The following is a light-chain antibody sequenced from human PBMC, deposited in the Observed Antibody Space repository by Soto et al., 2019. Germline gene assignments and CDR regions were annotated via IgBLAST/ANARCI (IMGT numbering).Light chain of an antibody. J-gene: IGKJ5*01. CDR3: HQRNK. Sequence: ELVLTQSPATLSLSPGAGATLSCRASQFLSSYLAWYQQIPGQPPRLLIYDTSNRVTGIPARFSGSRSGTDFTLTISSLEPEDFAVYFCHQRNKFGQGTRLEIK. V-gene: IGKV3-11*01. CDR1: QFLSSY. CDR2: DTS.